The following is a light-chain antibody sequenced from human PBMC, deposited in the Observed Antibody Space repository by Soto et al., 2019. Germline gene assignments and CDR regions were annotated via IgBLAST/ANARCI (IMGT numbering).Light chain of an antibody. V-gene: IGKV3-20*01. CDR3: QLYGSSIT. J-gene: IGKJ5*01. CDR2: GAS. Sequence: EIVLTQSPGTLSLSPGERATLSCRASQSVGSTYLAWYQQKPGQTPRLLIYGASSRATGIPDRFSGSGSGKDFTLTISRLEPEDFAVYSCQLYGSSITFGQGTRLEIK. CDR1: QSVGSTY.